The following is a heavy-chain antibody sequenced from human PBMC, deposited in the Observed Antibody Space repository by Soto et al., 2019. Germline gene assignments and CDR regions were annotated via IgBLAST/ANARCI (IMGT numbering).Heavy chain of an antibody. CDR1: GYTFTSYY. J-gene: IGHJ4*02. CDR3: VSVPWYSGSWYYSDY. V-gene: IGHV1-46*01. Sequence: APVKVSGKASGYTFTSYYMHGVRQPPGQGLEWMGIINASGGSTSYAQKFQGRVTMTRGASTSTGYMELRSLRSEDTAVYYCVSVPWYSGSWYYSDYRGQRTLVTVSS. D-gene: IGHD6-13*01. CDR2: INASGGST.